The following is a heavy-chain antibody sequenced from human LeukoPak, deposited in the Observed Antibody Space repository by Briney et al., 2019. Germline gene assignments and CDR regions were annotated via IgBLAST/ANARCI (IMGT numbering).Heavy chain of an antibody. CDR2: ISSSGSTI. D-gene: IGHD3-16*01. CDR3: ARAITFHVDAFDI. CDR1: GFTFSDYY. V-gene: IGHV3-11*01. Sequence: GGSLRLSCAASGFTFSDYYMSWIRQAPGKGLEWVSYISSSGSTIYYADSVKGRFTISRDSAKNSLYLQMNSLRAEDTAVYYCARAITFHVDAFDIWGQGTMVTVSS. J-gene: IGHJ3*02.